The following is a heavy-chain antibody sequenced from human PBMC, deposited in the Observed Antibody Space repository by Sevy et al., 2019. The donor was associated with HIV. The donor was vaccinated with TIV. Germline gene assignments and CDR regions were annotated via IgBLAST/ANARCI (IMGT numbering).Heavy chain of an antibody. J-gene: IGHJ6*03. CDR2: ISAYNGNT. Sequence: ASVKVSCKASGYTFTSYGISWVRQAPGQGLEWMGWISAYNGNTNYAQKLQGRDTMTTDTSTSTAYMELRSLRSDDTAVYYCARLNYGDPYYYYYYMDVWGKGTTVTVSS. D-gene: IGHD4-17*01. V-gene: IGHV1-18*04. CDR3: ARLNYGDPYYYYYYMDV. CDR1: GYTFTSYG.